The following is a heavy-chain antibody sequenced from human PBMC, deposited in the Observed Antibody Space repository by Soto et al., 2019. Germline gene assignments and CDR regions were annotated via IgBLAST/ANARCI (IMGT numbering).Heavy chain of an antibody. D-gene: IGHD4-17*01. V-gene: IGHV4-34*01. CDR1: GGSFSGYY. CDR3: ARCAEVAFDYGDRSDFDY. CDR2: INHSGST. Sequence: SETLSLTCAVYGGSFSGYYWSWIRQPPGKGLEWIGEINHSGSTNYNPSLKSRVTISVDTSKNQFSLKLSSVTAADTAVYYCARCAEVAFDYGDRSDFDYWGHGTLVTVSS. J-gene: IGHJ4*01.